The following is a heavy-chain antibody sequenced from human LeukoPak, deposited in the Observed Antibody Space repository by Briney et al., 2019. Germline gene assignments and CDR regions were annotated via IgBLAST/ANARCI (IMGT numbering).Heavy chain of an antibody. Sequence: PSETLSLTCAVYGGSFSGYYWSWIRQPPGKGLEWIGEINHSGSTNYNPSLKSRVTISVDTSKNQFSLKLSSVTAADTAVYYCARSRLGIFPSYWGQGTLVTVSS. CDR2: INHSGST. V-gene: IGHV4-34*01. CDR3: ARSRLGIFPSY. CDR1: GGSFSGYY. D-gene: IGHD7-27*01. J-gene: IGHJ4*02.